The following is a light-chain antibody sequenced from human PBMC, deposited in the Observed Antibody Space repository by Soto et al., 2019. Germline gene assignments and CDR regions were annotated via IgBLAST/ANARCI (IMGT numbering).Light chain of an antibody. CDR1: QSVATN. V-gene: IGKV3-11*01. J-gene: IGKJ1*01. Sequence: EILITQSPATVSVSPGERATLSCRASQSVATNLAWYQQKPGQPPRLLIYGASTRATGIPARFSGSGSGTDFTLTISSLEPEDFAVYYCQQRSNWPWTFGQGTKVDIK. CDR2: GAS. CDR3: QQRSNWPWT.